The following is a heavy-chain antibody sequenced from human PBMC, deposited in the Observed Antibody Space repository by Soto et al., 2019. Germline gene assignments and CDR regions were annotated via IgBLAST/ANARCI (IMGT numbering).Heavy chain of an antibody. Sequence: PGGSLRLSCAASGFTFSSYGMHWVRQAPGKGLEWVAVIWYDGSNKYYADSVKGRFTISRDNSKNTLYLQMNSLRAEDTAVYYCATSSIAARGPLGYYGMDVWGQGTTVTVSS. D-gene: IGHD6-6*01. J-gene: IGHJ6*02. CDR1: GFTFSSYG. V-gene: IGHV3-33*01. CDR3: ATSSIAARGPLGYYGMDV. CDR2: IWYDGSNK.